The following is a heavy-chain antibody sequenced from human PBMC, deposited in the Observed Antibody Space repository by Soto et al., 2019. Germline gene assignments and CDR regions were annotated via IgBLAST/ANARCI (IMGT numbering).Heavy chain of an antibody. Sequence: GGSLRLSCAASGFTFSSYSMNWVRQAPGKGLEWVSSISSSSSYIYYADSVKGRFTISRDNAKNSLYLQMNSLRAEDTAVYYCARGRSGGVVIEPDYWGQGTLVTVSS. D-gene: IGHD3-3*01. CDR2: ISSSSSYI. J-gene: IGHJ4*02. CDR3: ARGRSGGVVIEPDY. CDR1: GFTFSSYS. V-gene: IGHV3-21*01.